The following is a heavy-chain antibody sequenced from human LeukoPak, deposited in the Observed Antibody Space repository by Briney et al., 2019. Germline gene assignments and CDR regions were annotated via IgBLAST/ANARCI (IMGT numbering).Heavy chain of an antibody. CDR1: GYTFTSNY. D-gene: IGHD5-12*01. J-gene: IGHJ4*02. Sequence: ASVKVSCKASGYTFTSNYIHWVRQAPGQGLEWMGMIYPRDGSTSYAQKFQGRVTMTTDTSTSTAYMELRSLRSDDTAVYYCARARYSGYDGDLDYWGQGTLVTVSS. V-gene: IGHV1-46*01. CDR3: ARARYSGYDGDLDY. CDR2: IYPRDGST.